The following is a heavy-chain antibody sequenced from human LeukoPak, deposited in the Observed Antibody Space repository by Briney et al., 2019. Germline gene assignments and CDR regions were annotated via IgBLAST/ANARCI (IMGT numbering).Heavy chain of an antibody. Sequence: ASVKVSCKASGYTFTGYYIHWVRQAPGQGLEWMGWIDPNTGGSNYVQKFQGRVTMTRDTSISTAYMELSRLRSDDTAVYYCARGGLQTWYYYMDVWGKGTTVTVSS. CDR2: IDPNTGGS. CDR1: GYTFTGYY. V-gene: IGHV1-2*02. CDR3: ARGGLQTWYYYMDV. J-gene: IGHJ6*03.